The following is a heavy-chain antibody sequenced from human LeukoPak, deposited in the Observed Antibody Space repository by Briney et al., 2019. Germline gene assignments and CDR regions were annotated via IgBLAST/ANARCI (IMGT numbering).Heavy chain of an antibody. CDR1: GYTFTSYG. V-gene: IGHV1-2*02. Sequence: GASVKVSCKASGYTFTSYGISWVRQAPGQGLEWMGWINPKSGGTNYAQKFQGRVTMTRDTSIRIAYMELSRLRSDDSAVYFCSRSIVGATPIDYWGQGTLVTVSS. D-gene: IGHD1-26*01. CDR2: INPKSGGT. CDR3: SRSIVGATPIDY. J-gene: IGHJ4*02.